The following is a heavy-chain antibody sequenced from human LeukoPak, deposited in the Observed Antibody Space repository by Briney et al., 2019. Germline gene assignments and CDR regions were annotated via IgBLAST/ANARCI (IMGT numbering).Heavy chain of an antibody. Sequence: APVKVSCKASGYTFSNFDINWVRQAPGQGPEWMGWMNPESGNTGYAQKFQGRVTMTRDSSKSTAYMELISLRFEDTAIYYCTRAIRHQLLSDYWGQGTLVTVSS. CDR3: TRAIRHQLLSDY. D-gene: IGHD2-2*01. CDR1: GYTFSNFD. V-gene: IGHV1-8*01. J-gene: IGHJ4*02. CDR2: MNPESGNT.